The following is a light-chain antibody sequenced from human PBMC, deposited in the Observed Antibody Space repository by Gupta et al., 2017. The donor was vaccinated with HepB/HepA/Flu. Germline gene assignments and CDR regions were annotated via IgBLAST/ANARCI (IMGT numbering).Light chain of an antibody. CDR2: YAS. J-gene: IGKJ1*01. CDR3: QQSSSSPWT. V-gene: IGKV6-21*01. Sequence: VTPKEKVTITCRASQNIGSSLHWYQQKPDQSPKLLIKYASQSFSGVPPRFSGSGYVTYFTLTIKSLEAEDAATYYCQQSSSSPWTFGQGTKVVIK. CDR1: QNIGSS.